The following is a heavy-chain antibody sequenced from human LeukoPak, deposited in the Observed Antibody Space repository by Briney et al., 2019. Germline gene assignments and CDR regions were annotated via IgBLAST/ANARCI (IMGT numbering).Heavy chain of an antibody. V-gene: IGHV3-74*01. J-gene: IGHJ4*02. D-gene: IGHD2-8*01. Sequence: GGSLGLSCAASGFTFSSYWMHWVRQAPGKGLVWVSRINSDGSSTSYADSVKGRFTISRDNAKNTLYLQMNSLRAEDTAVYYCARAQFYGVFDYWGQGTLVTVSS. CDR3: ARAQFYGVFDY. CDR2: INSDGSST. CDR1: GFTFSSYW.